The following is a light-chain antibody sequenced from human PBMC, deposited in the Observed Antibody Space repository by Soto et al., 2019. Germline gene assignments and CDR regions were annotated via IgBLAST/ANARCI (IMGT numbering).Light chain of an antibody. V-gene: IGKV3-15*01. CDR2: GAS. CDR3: QQYHNWPPIT. Sequence: EIVLTQSPATLSLSPGERATLSCRASQSVSTNLAWYQHKPGQAPRLLIYGASTRASGIPARFSGSGSETDFTLTISSPQSEDSAVYYCQQYHNWPPITFGQGTRLEIK. J-gene: IGKJ5*01. CDR1: QSVSTN.